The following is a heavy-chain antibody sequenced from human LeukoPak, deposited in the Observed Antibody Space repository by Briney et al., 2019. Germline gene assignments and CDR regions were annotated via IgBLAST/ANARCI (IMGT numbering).Heavy chain of an antibody. Sequence: PGGSLRLSCAASGFTFSSYSMNWVRQAPGKGLEWVSYISSSSSTIYYADSVKGRFTISRDNAKNSLYLQMNSLRAEDTALYYCAKDHSYSSGWYGYWGQGTLVTVSS. CDR2: ISSSSSTI. V-gene: IGHV3-48*04. D-gene: IGHD6-19*01. CDR3: AKDHSYSSGWYGY. J-gene: IGHJ4*02. CDR1: GFTFSSYS.